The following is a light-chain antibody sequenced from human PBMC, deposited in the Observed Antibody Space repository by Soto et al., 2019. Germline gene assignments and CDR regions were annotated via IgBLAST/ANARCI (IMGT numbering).Light chain of an antibody. J-gene: IGKJ2*01. V-gene: IGKV4-1*01. Sequence: DIVMTQSPDSLAVSLGERATINCKSSQSVLYSSNNKNYLAWYQQKPGQPPKLLIYWASIRESGVPDRFSGSGSGTDFTLTISSLQAEDVAVYYCQQYYSFPYTFCQGTKLEIK. CDR2: WAS. CDR3: QQYYSFPYT. CDR1: QSVLYSSNNKNY.